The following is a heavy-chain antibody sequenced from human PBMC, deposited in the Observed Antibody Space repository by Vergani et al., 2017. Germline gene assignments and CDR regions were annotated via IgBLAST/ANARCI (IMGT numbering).Heavy chain of an antibody. Sequence: QVHLVESGGGVVQPGRSLRLSCVVSGFTSSYYGMHWVRQAPGKGREWVAVISYDGTQKNYADSVKGRFTITRDNSKSTLYLQMNSLRTEDTAVYYCATKSCGTPGCQIGYFREWGEGTLVSDSS. V-gene: IGHV3-30*03. D-gene: IGHD2-15*01. CDR2: ISYDGTQK. CDR3: ATKSCGTPGCQIGYFRE. CDR1: GFTSSYYG. J-gene: IGHJ1*01.